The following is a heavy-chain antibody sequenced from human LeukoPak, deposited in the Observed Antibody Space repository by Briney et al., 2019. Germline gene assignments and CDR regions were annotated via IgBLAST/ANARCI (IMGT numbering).Heavy chain of an antibody. CDR1: GGSFNDYY. J-gene: IGHJ4*02. CDR2: VNHSGRT. CDR3: ARRGPGATVDY. Sequence: SETLSLTCAVYGGSFNDYYWSWIRQPPGKGLEWIGEVNHSGRTNYNPSLKSGVTISQDTSKNQFSLKLRSVTAADTAVYFCARRGPGATVDYWGQGTLVTVSS. D-gene: IGHD4/OR15-4a*01. V-gene: IGHV4-34*01.